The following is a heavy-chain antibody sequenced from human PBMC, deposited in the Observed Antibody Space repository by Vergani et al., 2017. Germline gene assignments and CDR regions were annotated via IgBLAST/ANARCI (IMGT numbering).Heavy chain of an antibody. J-gene: IGHJ5*02. V-gene: IGHV1-69*18. CDR2: IIPIFGTA. CDR3: ARTGFGELLGDWFDP. D-gene: IGHD3-10*01. CDR1: GYTFSSYA. Sequence: QVQLVQSGAEVKKPGASVKVSCKASGYTFSSYAISWVRQAPGQGLEWMGRIIPIFGTANYAQKFQGRVTITADESTSTAYMELSSLRSEDTAVYYCARTGFGELLGDWFDPWGQGTLVTVSS.